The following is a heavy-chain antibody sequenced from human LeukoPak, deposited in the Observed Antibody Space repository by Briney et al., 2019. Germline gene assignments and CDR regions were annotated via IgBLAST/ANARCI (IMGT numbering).Heavy chain of an antibody. J-gene: IGHJ4*02. Sequence: KPSETLSLTCTVSGGSISNYYWSWIRQPAGKGPECIGRINISGSTNYNPSLKSRVTMSVDTSKNQFSLKLSSVTAADTAMYYCARDYWGQGTLVTVSS. V-gene: IGHV4-4*07. CDR3: ARDY. CDR1: GGSISNYY. CDR2: INISGST.